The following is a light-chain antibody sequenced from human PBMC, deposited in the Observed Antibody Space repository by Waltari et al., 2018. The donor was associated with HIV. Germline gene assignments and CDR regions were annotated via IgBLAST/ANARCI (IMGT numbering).Light chain of an antibody. CDR2: GNI. CDR1: TSNIGAGYD. J-gene: IGLJ3*02. CDR3: QSYDSSLSVNWV. Sequence: QSVLTQPPSVSGAPGQRVTISCTGITSNIGAGYDVHWYQHLPGTAPKLLIYGNINRPSGFPDRFSGSRSGTSSSLAITGLQAEDEAVYYCQSYDSSLSVNWVFGGGTKLTVL. V-gene: IGLV1-40*01.